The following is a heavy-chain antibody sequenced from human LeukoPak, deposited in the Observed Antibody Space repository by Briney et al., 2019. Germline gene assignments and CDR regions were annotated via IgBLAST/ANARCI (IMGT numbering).Heavy chain of an antibody. CDR1: GYTFTDSY. CDR2: INTYSANT. J-gene: IGHJ6*03. D-gene: IGHD6-6*01. CDR3: AREGGIARPPYLYYYIDV. Sequence: ASVKVSCKASGYTFTDSYIHWVRQAPGRGLEWMGWINTYSANTNYAQEFQDRVIMTTDTSTSTAYMELRSLRSDDTAVYYCAREGGIARPPYLYYYIDVWGKGTTVTVSS. V-gene: IGHV1-18*04.